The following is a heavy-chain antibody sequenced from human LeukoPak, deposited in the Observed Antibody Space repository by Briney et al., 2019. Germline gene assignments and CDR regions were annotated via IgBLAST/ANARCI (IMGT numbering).Heavy chain of an antibody. Sequence: NRGESLKISCQVSGYIFTNYWIGWVRQMPGKSLESMGIIYPADSDTTYSPSFQGQVTISADKSISTVYLQWSSLKASDTAMYYCARQSRDGSETRGYYFDYWGPGTQVTVSS. CDR2: IYPADSDT. D-gene: IGHD3-10*01. CDR1: GYIFTNYW. V-gene: IGHV5-51*01. CDR3: ARQSRDGSETRGYYFDY. J-gene: IGHJ4*02.